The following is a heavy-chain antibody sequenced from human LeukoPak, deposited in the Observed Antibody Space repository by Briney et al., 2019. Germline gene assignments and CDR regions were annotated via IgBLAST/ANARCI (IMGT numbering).Heavy chain of an antibody. J-gene: IGHJ4*02. V-gene: IGHV4-38-2*02. CDR3: ARVLAVTLLYFDY. D-gene: IGHD4-11*01. Sequence: SETLSLTCTVSGFSIRSGYYWGWIRQPPGKGPEWIGSIYHSESPYYNPSLKSRVTLSVDTSKNQFSLKLSSVTAADTAVYYCARVLAVTLLYFDYWGQGTLVTVSS. CDR1: GFSIRSGYY. CDR2: IYHSESP.